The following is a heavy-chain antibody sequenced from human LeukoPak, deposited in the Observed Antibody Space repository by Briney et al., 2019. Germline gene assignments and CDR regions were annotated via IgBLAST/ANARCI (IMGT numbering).Heavy chain of an antibody. V-gene: IGHV3-11*06. D-gene: IGHD7-27*01. CDR1: GXTFSDYY. CDR2: ISSSSSYT. J-gene: IGHJ4*02. CDR3: ARDQSPKWGSGERYFDY. Sequence: GGSLRLSCAASGXTFSDYYMSWIRQAPGKGLEWVSYISSSSSYTNYADSVKGRFTTSRDNSKNTLYLQMNSLRAEDTAVYYCARDQSPKWGSGERYFDYWGQGTLVTVSS.